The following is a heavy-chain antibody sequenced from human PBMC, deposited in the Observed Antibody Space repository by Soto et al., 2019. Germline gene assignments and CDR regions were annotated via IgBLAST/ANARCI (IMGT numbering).Heavy chain of an antibody. CDR2: ISKDGSKK. J-gene: IGHJ4*02. V-gene: IGHV3-30*18. CDR3: AKQGAVSGDFDH. Sequence: GGSLRLSCAASGFSFSIYDMHWVRQAPGKGLEWVAVISKDGSKKYYADSVKGRFTFSRDNSKNTLYLQMNNLRADDTAIYYCAKQGAVSGDFDHWGQGALVTVSS. CDR1: GFSFSIYD. D-gene: IGHD6-19*01.